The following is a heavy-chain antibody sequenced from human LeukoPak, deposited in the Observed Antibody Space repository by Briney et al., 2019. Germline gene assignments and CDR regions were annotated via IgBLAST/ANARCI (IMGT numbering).Heavy chain of an antibody. D-gene: IGHD6-13*01. CDR1: GFTFSSYT. CDR3: ARGSPMAAAGYYYYYMDV. CDR2: ISSSSSYI. V-gene: IGHV3-21*01. Sequence: KPGGSLRLSCAASGFTFSSYTMKWVRQAPGKGLEWVSSISSSSSYIYYADSVKGRFTISRDNAKNSLFLQMNSLRAEDTAVYYCARGSPMAAAGYYYYYMDVWGKGTTVTISS. J-gene: IGHJ6*03.